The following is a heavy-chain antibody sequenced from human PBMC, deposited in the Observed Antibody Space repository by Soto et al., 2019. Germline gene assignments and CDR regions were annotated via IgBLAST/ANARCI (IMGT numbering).Heavy chain of an antibody. Sequence: ASVKVSCKASGYTFTSCAMHWVRQAPGQRLEWMGRINAGNGNTKYSQKFQGRVTITRDTSASIAYMELSSLRSEDTAVYYCAKETVGSGWYDYWGQGTLVTVSS. CDR2: INAGNGNT. CDR1: GYTFTSCA. J-gene: IGHJ4*02. CDR3: AKETVGSGWYDY. D-gene: IGHD6-19*01. V-gene: IGHV1-3*01.